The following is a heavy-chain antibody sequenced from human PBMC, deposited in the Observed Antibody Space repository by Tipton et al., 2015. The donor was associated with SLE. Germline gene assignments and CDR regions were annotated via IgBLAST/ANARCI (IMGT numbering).Heavy chain of an antibody. D-gene: IGHD3-16*02. Sequence: TLSLTCVVSDGSISSSNWWSWVRQPPGKGLEWIGEIHHSGSTNYNPSLKSRLTISVDKSKNHFALKLSSVTAADTAVYYCARGPFVSRDYVWGSYRYTGRYFDYWGQGTLVTVSS. CDR1: DGSISSSNW. J-gene: IGHJ4*02. CDR3: ARGPFVSRDYVWGSYRYTGRYFDY. V-gene: IGHV4-4*02. CDR2: IHHSGST.